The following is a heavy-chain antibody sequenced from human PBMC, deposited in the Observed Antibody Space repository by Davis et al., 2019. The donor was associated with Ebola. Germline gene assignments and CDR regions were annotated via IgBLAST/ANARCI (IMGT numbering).Heavy chain of an antibody. Sequence: ASVKVSCKASGYTFTSYAMHWVRQAPGQRLEWMGWINAGNGNTKYSQKFQGRVTMTTDTSTGTAYMELRSLRSDDTAVYYCARDRRWLQSRAARTDYWGQGTLVTVSS. CDR1: GYTFTSYA. J-gene: IGHJ4*02. CDR2: INAGNGNT. V-gene: IGHV1-3*01. D-gene: IGHD5-24*01. CDR3: ARDRRWLQSRAARTDY.